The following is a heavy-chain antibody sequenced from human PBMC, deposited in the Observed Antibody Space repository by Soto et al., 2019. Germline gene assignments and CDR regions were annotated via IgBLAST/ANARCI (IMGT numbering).Heavy chain of an antibody. V-gene: IGHV4-34*01. CDR3: ARRKVYGVVRYYFDY. J-gene: IGHJ4*02. Sequence: QVQLQQRGAGLLKPSETLSLTCGVSDGSFGTSYWTWIRQPPGKGLEWIGEIHHTGTTKYNPSLKSRVTISVDTSKKQFSLKLNSVTAADTAVYCCARRKVYGVVRYYFDYWGQGALVTVSS. CDR2: IHHTGTT. D-gene: IGHD3-3*01. CDR1: DGSFGTSY.